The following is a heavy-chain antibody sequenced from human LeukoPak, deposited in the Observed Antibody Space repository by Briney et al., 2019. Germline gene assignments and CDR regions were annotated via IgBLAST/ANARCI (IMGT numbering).Heavy chain of an antibody. CDR1: GYTFTGYY. V-gene: IGHV1-2*02. J-gene: IGHJ4*02. Sequence: ASVKVSCKASGYTFTGYYMHWVRQAPGQGLEWMGWINPNSGGTNSAQKFQGRVTMTRDTSISTAYMELSRLTSDDTAVYYCARDTDYYDSSGYPDYWGQGTLVTVSS. CDR3: ARDTDYYDSSGYPDY. D-gene: IGHD3-22*01. CDR2: INPNSGGT.